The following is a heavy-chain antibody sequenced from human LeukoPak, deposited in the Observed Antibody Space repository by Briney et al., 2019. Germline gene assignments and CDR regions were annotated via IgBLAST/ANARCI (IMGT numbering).Heavy chain of an antibody. D-gene: IGHD3-10*01. CDR1: GGSFSGYY. CDR3: ASSSGSYYTTFDY. V-gene: IGHV4-34*01. CDR2: INHSGST. J-gene: IGHJ4*02. Sequence: SETLSLTCAVYGGSFSGYYWSWIRQPPGKGLEWIGEINHSGSTNYNPSLKSRVTISVDTSKNQFSLKLSSVTAADTAVYYCASSSGSYYTTFDYWGRGTLVTVSS.